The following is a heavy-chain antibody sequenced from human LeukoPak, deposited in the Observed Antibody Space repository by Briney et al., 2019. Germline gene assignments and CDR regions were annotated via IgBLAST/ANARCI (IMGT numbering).Heavy chain of an antibody. D-gene: IGHD3-16*01. CDR3: ARDQWGYVDTYYYYYMDV. V-gene: IGHV1-46*01. CDR2: INPSGGST. CDR1: GYTFTSYY. Sequence: ASVKVSCKASGYTFTSYYMHWVRQAPGQGLEWMGIINPSGGSTSYAQKFQGRVTMTRNTSISTAYMELSSLRSEDTAVYYCARDQWGYVDTYYYYYMDVWGKGTTVTVSS. J-gene: IGHJ6*03.